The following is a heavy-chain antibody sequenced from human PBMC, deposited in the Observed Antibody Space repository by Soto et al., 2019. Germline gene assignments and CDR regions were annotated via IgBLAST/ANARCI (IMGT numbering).Heavy chain of an antibody. CDR2: IKQDGSEK. V-gene: IGHV3-7*01. CDR3: ARSRTLPYSAFSLVY. CDR1: GVTCSSEW. J-gene: IGHJ4*02. Sequence: GGSLGLACAASGVTCSSEWMSWVLQAPGKGLEWVANIKQDGSEKYYVDSVKGRFTISRDNAKNSLYLQMNSLRAEDTAVYYCARSRTLPYSAFSLVYWGPGTLVTVSS. D-gene: IGHD3-3*01.